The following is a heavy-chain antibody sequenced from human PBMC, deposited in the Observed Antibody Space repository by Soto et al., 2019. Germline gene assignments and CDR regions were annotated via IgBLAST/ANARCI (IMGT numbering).Heavy chain of an antibody. CDR1: GFLLSSYG. CDR3: AKDERYYGSGTYFTYYAMDV. V-gene: IGHV3-30*18. J-gene: IGHJ6*02. CDR2: ISYDGSEK. D-gene: IGHD3-10*01. Sequence: PGGSLRLSCAASGFLLSSYGIHWVRQAPAKGLEWVALISYDGSEKYYGDSVNGRFTISRDNSKNTLYLQMTSLRIEDTAVYYCAKDERYYGSGTYFTYYAMDVWGLGTTVTVSS.